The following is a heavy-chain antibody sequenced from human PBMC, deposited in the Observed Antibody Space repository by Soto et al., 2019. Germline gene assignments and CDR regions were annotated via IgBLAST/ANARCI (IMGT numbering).Heavy chain of an antibody. CDR1: GFSFSTYA. V-gene: IGHV3-23*01. CDR3: AKGILVEVPGTRAFDI. Sequence: EVQLLESGGGLEQHGGSLRLSCAASGFSFSTYAMSWVRQAPGKGLEWVSTVGRGDSTFYADSVRGRFTISRDNSNNALFLQMNSLRADDTALYYCAKGILVEVPGTRAFDIWGQGTMVIVSS. CDR2: VGRGDST. D-gene: IGHD2-2*01. J-gene: IGHJ3*02.